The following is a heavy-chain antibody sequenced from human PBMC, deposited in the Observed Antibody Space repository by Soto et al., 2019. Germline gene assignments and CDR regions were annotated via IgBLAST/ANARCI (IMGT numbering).Heavy chain of an antibody. J-gene: IGHJ4*02. Sequence: GGSLRLSCTASGFSVSSKYMSWVRQAPGKGLEWVSLIQSGGSTYYADSVKGRFTISRDNSKNTLYLQMNSLRAEDTAVYYCAKDWRERVAKAEYFLYWGQGTLVTVSS. D-gene: IGHD1-26*01. CDR2: IQSGGST. CDR1: GFSVSSKY. V-gene: IGHV3-53*01. CDR3: AKDWRERVAKAEYFLY.